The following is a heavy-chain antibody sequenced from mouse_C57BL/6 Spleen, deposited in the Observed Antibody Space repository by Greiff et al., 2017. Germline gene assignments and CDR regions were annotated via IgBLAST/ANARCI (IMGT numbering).Heavy chain of an antibody. Sequence: EVKLVESEGGLVQPGSSMKLSCTASGFTFSDYYMAWVRQVPEKGLEWVANINYDGSSTYYLDSLKSRFIISRDNAKNILYLQMSSLKSEDTATYYCARASDAYYFDYWGQGTTLTVSS. CDR3: ARASDAYYFDY. D-gene: IGHD2-3*01. CDR2: INYDGSST. V-gene: IGHV5-16*01. CDR1: GFTFSDYY. J-gene: IGHJ2*01.